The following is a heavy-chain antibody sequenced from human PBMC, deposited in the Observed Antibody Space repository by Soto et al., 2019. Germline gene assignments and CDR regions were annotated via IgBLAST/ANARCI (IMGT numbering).Heavy chain of an antibody. Sequence: FGRTLVNPTLTLTPTCTFFEFSLSTSGVGVDWNRKPPGKALEWLALIYWDDDKRYSPSLKSRLNITKDTSKYQVVLTMTNMDPVDTATYFFLHRLPYYYGSGSSKYNWFDPWGQGTLVTV. D-gene: IGHD3-10*01. J-gene: IGHJ5*02. CDR1: EFSLSTSGVG. CDR2: IYWDDDK. V-gene: IGHV2-5*02. CDR3: LHRLPYYYGSGSSKYNWFDP.